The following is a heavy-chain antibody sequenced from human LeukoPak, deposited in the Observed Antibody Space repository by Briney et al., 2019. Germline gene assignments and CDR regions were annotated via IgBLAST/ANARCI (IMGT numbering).Heavy chain of an antibody. V-gene: IGHV3-23*01. J-gene: IGHJ3*02. D-gene: IGHD3-10*01. CDR2: ISNGGGST. CDR3: TKRQYGSGSSYAFDI. Sequence: GGSLRLSCAASGFTFSSYAMSWVRQAPGKGLEWVSAISNGGGSTYYADSVKGRFTISRDNSKSTLYLQMSSLRAEDTAVYYCTKRQYGSGSSYAFDIWGQGTMVTVSS. CDR1: GFTFSSYA.